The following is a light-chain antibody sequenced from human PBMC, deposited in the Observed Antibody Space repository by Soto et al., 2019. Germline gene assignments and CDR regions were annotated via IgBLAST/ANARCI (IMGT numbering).Light chain of an antibody. J-gene: IGLJ1*01. V-gene: IGLV2-23*01. CDR3: CSYAGNPYV. CDR1: SSDVGSYNS. CDR2: EGS. Sequence: QSALTQPASVSGSPGQSIAISCTGTSSDVGSYNSVSWYQQHPGKAPKLMFYEGSKRPSGVSDRFSGSKSGNTASLTISGLQAEDEADYYCCSYAGNPYVFGTGTKLTVL.